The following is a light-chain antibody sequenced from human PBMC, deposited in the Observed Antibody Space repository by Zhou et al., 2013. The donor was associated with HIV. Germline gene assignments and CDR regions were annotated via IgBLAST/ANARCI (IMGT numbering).Light chain of an antibody. J-gene: IGKJ1*01. CDR2: GAS. Sequence: GDRVTITCRASQNIANFLTWYQQRPGKAPKLLIYGASNLQSGVPSRFSGDGSGTDFTLTISSLQPEDFATYYCQQSHSVPMWTFGQGTKVE. V-gene: IGKV1-39*01. CDR3: QQSHSVPMWT. CDR1: QNIANF.